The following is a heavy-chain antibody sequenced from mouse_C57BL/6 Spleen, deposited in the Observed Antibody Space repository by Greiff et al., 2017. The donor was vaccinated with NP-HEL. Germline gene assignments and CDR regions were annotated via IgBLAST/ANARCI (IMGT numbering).Heavy chain of an antibody. J-gene: IGHJ2*01. V-gene: IGHV1-64*01. CDR2: IHPNSGST. CDR3: ARGFTTVVATFDY. Sequence: VQLQQPGAELVKPGASVKLSCKASGYTFTSYWMHWVKQRPGQGLEWIGMIHPNSGSTNYNEKFKSKATLTVDKSSSTAYMQLSSLTSEDSAVYYCARGFTTVVATFDYWGQGTTLTVSS. CDR1: GYTFTSYW. D-gene: IGHD1-1*01.